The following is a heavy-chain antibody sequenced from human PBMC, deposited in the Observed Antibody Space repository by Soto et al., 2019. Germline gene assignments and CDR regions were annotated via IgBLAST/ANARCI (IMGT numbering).Heavy chain of an antibody. CDR1: GGSISSGGYY. D-gene: IGHD3-10*01. J-gene: IGHJ4*02. CDR2: IYYSGST. CDR3: ARGVKYQVLLWFGPPFYY. V-gene: IGHV4-31*03. Sequence: PSETLSLTCTVSGGSISSGGYYWSWIRQHPGKGLEWIGYIYYSGSTYYNPSLKSRVTISVDTSKNQFSLKLSSVTAADTAVYYCARGVKYQVLLWFGPPFYYWGQGTLVTVSS.